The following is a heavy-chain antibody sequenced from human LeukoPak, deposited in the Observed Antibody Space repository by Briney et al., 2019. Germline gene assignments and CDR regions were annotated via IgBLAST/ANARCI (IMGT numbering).Heavy chain of an antibody. V-gene: IGHV4-61*02. CDR1: GASISRGSHY. CDR2: IYTIGNT. J-gene: IGHJ4*02. D-gene: IGHD3-22*01. CDR3: ARDRSYYSDTGTDY. Sequence: SETLSLTCTVSGASISRGSHYWIWIRQPAGKGLEWIGRIYTIGNTNYSPSLWTRVTISVDTSKNQCSLRLHSVTAADTAVYYCARDRSYYSDTGTDYWGQGALVTVSS.